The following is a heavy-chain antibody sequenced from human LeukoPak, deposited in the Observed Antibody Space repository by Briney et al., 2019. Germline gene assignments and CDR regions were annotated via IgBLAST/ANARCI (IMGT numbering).Heavy chain of an antibody. Sequence: SETLSLTCTVSGGSISTHYWSWIRQPPGKGLEWIGYIYYTGSTNYNPSLKSRVTMAIDTSKNQFSLELTFVSAADTAVYYCARAQYASGSFFDYWGQGTLATVSS. J-gene: IGHJ4*02. CDR2: IYYTGST. CDR1: GGSISTHY. D-gene: IGHD3-10*01. V-gene: IGHV4-59*11. CDR3: ARAQYASGSFFDY.